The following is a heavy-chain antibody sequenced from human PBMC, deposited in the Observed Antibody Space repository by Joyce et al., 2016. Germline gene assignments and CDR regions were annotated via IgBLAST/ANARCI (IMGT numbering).Heavy chain of an antibody. Sequence: EVQLLESGGGLVQPGGSLRLSCVASGFTFRDYAMSWVRQAPGKGLECDSTINGNGGGTYYADAVKGRFTVSRDSRNTLYLQMNTLRAEDTAIYYCAKQAQQWHRLNVDYWGQGTLVTVSS. D-gene: IGHD6-19*01. CDR2: INGNGGGT. CDR1: GFTFRDYA. CDR3: AKQAQQWHRLNVDY. J-gene: IGHJ4*02. V-gene: IGHV3-23*01.